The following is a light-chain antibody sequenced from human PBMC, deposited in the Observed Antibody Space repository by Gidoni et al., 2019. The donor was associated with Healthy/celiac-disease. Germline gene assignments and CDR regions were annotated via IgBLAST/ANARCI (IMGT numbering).Light chain of an antibody. CDR2: GAA. CDR1: QSVSSN. J-gene: IGKJ3*01. CDR3: QQYNNWPPGFT. Sequence: EIVMTQSPATLSVSPGERATLSCRASQSVSSNLAWYQRKPGQAPRLLIYGAATRATGIPAMFSGSGSGTEFTLTISSLQSEYFAVYYCQQYNNWPPGFTFGPGTKVDIK. V-gene: IGKV3-15*01.